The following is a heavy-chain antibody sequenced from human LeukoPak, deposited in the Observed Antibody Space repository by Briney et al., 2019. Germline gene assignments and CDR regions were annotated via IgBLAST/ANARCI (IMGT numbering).Heavy chain of an antibody. CDR2: INQDGSQK. J-gene: IGHJ5*02. CDR3: ARDLSPYYYDSSGYYRHWFDP. V-gene: IGHV3-7*01. D-gene: IGHD3-22*01. CDR1: GFTFSTYW. Sequence: GGSLRLSCAASGFTFSTYWMSWVRQAPGKGLEWVASINQDGSQKRYVDSVQGRFTISRDNAKNSLYLQMNSLRAEDTAVYYCARDLSPYYYDSSGYYRHWFDPWGQGTLVTVSS.